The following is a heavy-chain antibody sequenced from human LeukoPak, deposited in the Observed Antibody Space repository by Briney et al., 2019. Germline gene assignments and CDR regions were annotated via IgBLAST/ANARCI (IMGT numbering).Heavy chain of an antibody. CDR1: GGSISNYS. CDR2: IYYSGST. V-gene: IGHV4-59*01. J-gene: IGHJ4*02. CDR3: ARVRDTSMIRIDY. D-gene: IGHD5-18*01. Sequence: SETLSLTCTVSGGSISNYSWSWIRQPPGKGLEWIGYIYYSGSTNYNPSLKSRVTISVDMSKNQFSLKLSSVTAADTAVYYCARVRDTSMIRIDYWGQGTLVTVSS.